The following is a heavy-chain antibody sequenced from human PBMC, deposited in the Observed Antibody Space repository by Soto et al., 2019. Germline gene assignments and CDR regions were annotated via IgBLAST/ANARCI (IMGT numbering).Heavy chain of an antibody. Sequence: PGGSLRLSCAASGFTFSSYWMSWVRQAPGKGLEWVANIKQEGSEKYYVDSVKGRFTISRDNAKNSLYLQMNSLRAEDTAVYYCARAREWLLYDSAGLLDYYYYYMDVWGKGTTVTVSS. D-gene: IGHD3-3*01. CDR2: IKQEGSEK. V-gene: IGHV3-7*01. CDR1: GFTFSSYW. J-gene: IGHJ6*03. CDR3: ARAREWLLYDSAGLLDYYYYYMDV.